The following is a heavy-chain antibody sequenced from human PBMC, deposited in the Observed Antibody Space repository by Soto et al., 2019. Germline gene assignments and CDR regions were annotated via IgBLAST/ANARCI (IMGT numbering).Heavy chain of an antibody. J-gene: IGHJ6*02. CDR1: GGSISSYY. CDR3: ARDADYYGSGRDGMDV. CDR2: IYYSGST. D-gene: IGHD3-10*01. Sequence: QVQLQESGPGLVKPSETLSLTCTVSGGSISSYYWSWIRQPPGKGLEWIGYIYYSGSTNYNPSLKSRVTISVYTSKNQFSLKLSSVTAADTAVYYCARDADYYGSGRDGMDVWGQGTTVTVSS. V-gene: IGHV4-59*01.